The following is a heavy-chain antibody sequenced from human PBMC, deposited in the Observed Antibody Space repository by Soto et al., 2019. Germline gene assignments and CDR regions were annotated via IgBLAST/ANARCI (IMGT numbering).Heavy chain of an antibody. D-gene: IGHD2-15*01. J-gene: IGHJ4*02. CDR1: GFTFSSYA. CDR3: ARFKCCSGGSCYSYFDY. V-gene: IGHV3-30-3*01. CDR2: ISYDGSNK. Sequence: QVQLVESGGGVVQPGRSLRLSCAASGFTFSSYAMHWVRQAPGKGLEWVAVISYDGSNKYYADSVKGRFTISRDNSKNTLYLQMNSLRAEDTAVYYCARFKCCSGGSCYSYFDYWGQGTLVTVSS.